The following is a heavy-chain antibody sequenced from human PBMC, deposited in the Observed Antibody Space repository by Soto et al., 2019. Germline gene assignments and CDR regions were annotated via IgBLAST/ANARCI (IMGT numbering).Heavy chain of an antibody. CDR1: GDTFRSFA. D-gene: IGHD1-1*01. CDR3: ARAKDREQPGGNYYYSLDV. V-gene: IGHV1-69*12. Sequence: QVQLVQSGAEVKKPGTSVKVSCKASGDTFRSFAISWVRQAPGQGLEWMGGIIPIFHTPRYAQKFQGRVTITADEFTTTAYMELSSLTSEDTAVYFCARAKDREQPGGNYYYSLDVWGQGTTVIVSS. CDR2: IIPIFHTP. J-gene: IGHJ6*02.